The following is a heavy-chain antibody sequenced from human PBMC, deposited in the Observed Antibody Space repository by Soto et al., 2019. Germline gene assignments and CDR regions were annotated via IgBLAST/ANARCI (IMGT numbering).Heavy chain of an antibody. J-gene: IGHJ3*02. V-gene: IGHV3-23*01. Sequence: PGESLKISCAASGFICSSYDMSWVRQAPGKGLEWVSTILVDGRTFYVDSVKGRFTISRDSSQNTVYLQMNSLTAGDTALYYCAKATATGGGAFDICGQGTMVTVS. CDR3: AKATATGGGAFDI. CDR2: ILVDGRT. D-gene: IGHD2-8*02. CDR1: GFICSSYD.